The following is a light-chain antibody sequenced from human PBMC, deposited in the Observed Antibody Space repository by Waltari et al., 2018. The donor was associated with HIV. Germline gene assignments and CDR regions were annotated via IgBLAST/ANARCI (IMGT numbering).Light chain of an antibody. V-gene: IGLV1-40*01. Sequence: QSVLTQPPSVSGAPGQRVTISCTGSSSNIGAGYDVHWYQQFPGTAPRLLMYGNSNRPSGVPDRFSGSKSGTSASLAITGLQAEDEADYYCQSSDSSLGGYVFGTGTKVTVL. CDR3: QSSDSSLGGYV. J-gene: IGLJ1*01. CDR1: SSNIGAGYD. CDR2: GNS.